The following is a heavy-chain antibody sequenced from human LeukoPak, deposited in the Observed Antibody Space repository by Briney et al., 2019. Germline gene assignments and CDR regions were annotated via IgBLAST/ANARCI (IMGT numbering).Heavy chain of an antibody. D-gene: IGHD6-19*01. J-gene: IGHJ3*02. V-gene: IGHV4-59*12. Sequence: SETLSLTCTVSGGSISSYYWSWIRQPPGKGLEWIGYIYYSGSTNYNPSLKSRVTISVDTSKNQFSLKLSSVTAADTAVYYCASVAVGGGAFDIWGQGTMVTVSS. CDR3: ASVAVGGGAFDI. CDR1: GGSISSYY. CDR2: IYYSGST.